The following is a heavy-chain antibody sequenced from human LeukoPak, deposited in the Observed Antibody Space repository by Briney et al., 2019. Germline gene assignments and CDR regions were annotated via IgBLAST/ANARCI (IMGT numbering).Heavy chain of an antibody. CDR1: GASISSYY. Sequence: SETLSLTCTVSGASISSYYCSWIRQAPGKGLEWIGYICYTGTTDYNPSLKSRVTISMDASKSQFSLRLNSVTAADTAVYYCARDSAVVPRPLYYWGQGGLVTVSS. D-gene: IGHD2-2*01. CDR3: ARDSAVVPRPLYY. CDR2: ICYTGTT. J-gene: IGHJ4*02. V-gene: IGHV4-59*01.